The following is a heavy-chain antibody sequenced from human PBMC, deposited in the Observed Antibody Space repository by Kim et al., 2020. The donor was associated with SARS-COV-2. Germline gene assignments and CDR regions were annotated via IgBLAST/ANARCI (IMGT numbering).Heavy chain of an antibody. V-gene: IGHV3-72*01. CDR2: SRSRADRYTT. CDR1: GFTFSDYL. CDR3: TAGRSGSGPHDF. J-gene: IGHJ4*02. D-gene: IGHD1-1*01. Sequence: GGSLRHSCAASGFTFSDYLMDWVRQAPGKGLEWVGRSRSRADRYTTEYVASVRGRFTVSRDDSKDSLYLQMDRLETEDAAVYYCTAGRSGSGPHDFWGQGTLVTVSS.